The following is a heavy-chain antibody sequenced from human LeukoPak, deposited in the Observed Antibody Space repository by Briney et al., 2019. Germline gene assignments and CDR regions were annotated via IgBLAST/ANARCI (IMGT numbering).Heavy chain of an antibody. J-gene: IGHJ4*02. D-gene: IGHD3-22*01. Sequence: GGSLRLSCVASGFTFSRYWMSWVRQAPRKGLEWVANIKQDGSEKYYVDSMKGRFTISRDNAKNSLYLQVNSLRAEDTAVYYCARDKGDYDTSGSLFVFGGQGTLVTVSS. V-gene: IGHV3-7*03. CDR1: GFTFSRYW. CDR2: IKQDGSEK. CDR3: ARDKGDYDTSGSLFVF.